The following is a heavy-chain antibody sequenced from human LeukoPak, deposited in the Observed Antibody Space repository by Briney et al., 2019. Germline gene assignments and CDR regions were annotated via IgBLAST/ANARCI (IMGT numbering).Heavy chain of an antibody. CDR1: GFTFSSYG. J-gene: IGHJ4*02. Sequence: GGSLRLSCAASGFTFSSYGMHWVRQAPGKGLEWVAVISYDGSHKYYADSVKGRFTISRDNSKNTLYLQMNSLRAEDTAVYYCAKDREWELLYFDYWGQGTLVTVSS. CDR3: AKDREWELLYFDY. CDR2: ISYDGSHK. V-gene: IGHV3-30*18. D-gene: IGHD1-26*01.